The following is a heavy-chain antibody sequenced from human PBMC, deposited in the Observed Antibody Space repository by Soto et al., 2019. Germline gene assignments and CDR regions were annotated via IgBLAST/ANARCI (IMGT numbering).Heavy chain of an antibody. CDR2: IYDSGST. Sequence: WTWIRQHPGTGLEWIGYIYDSGSTYYNSSLKRRITISIDTSKNQFSLKLSSVTAADTAVYYCARYYYGSGSQYNWFDPWGQGTLVTVSS. D-gene: IGHD3-10*01. J-gene: IGHJ5*02. V-gene: IGHV4-31*02. CDR3: ARYYYGSGSQYNWFDP.